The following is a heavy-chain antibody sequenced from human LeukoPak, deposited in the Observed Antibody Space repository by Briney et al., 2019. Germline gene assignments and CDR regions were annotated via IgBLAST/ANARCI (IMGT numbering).Heavy chain of an antibody. CDR2: MNPNSGNT. Sequence: GASVKVSCNASGYTFTSYDINWVRQATGQGLEWMGWMNPNSGNTGYAQKFQGRVTMTRNTSISTAYMELSSLRSEDTAVYYCAGVYIPMYYDILTGYYRGDYYYYGMDVWGQGTTVTVSS. CDR3: AGVYIPMYYDILTGYYRGDYYYYGMDV. J-gene: IGHJ6*02. D-gene: IGHD3-9*01. CDR1: GYTFTSYD. V-gene: IGHV1-8*01.